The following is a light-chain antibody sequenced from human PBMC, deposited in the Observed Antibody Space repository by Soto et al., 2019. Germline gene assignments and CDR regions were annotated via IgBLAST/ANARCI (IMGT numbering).Light chain of an antibody. CDR1: QSVSSSY. V-gene: IGKV3-20*01. J-gene: IGKJ1*01. Sequence: EIVLTQSPGTLSKSPGERDTLSCRASQSVSSSYLAWYQQKPGQAPRLLIYGASSRATGIPDRFSGSGSGTDFTLTISRLEPEDFAVYYCQQYGSSPPWTFGQGTKVEIK. CDR3: QQYGSSPPWT. CDR2: GAS.